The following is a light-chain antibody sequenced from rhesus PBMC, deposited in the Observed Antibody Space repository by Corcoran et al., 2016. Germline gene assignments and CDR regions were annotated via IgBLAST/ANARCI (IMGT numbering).Light chain of an antibody. CDR3: LQYNSDPYS. CDR1: QGITTY. CDR2: AAS. V-gene: IGKV1-43*02. Sequence: DIQMTQSPSSLSASVGDRVTITCRASQGITTYLNWYQQKPGKPPKRLIYAASSLESGVPSRFSGSGSGKDCTLTISSLQPEDFATYYCLQYNSDPYSFGQGTKVEIK. J-gene: IGKJ2*01.